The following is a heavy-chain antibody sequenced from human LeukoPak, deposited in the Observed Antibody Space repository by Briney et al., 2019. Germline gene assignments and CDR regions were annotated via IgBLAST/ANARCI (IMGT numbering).Heavy chain of an antibody. CDR2: ISAFNGNT. CDR1: GYTFTSYG. CDR3: ANMVRGVIIRDY. Sequence: ASVKVSCKASGYTFTSYGISWVRQAPGQGLEWMGWISAFNGNTNYAQKLQGRVTMTTDTSTSTAYMELRSLRSDDTAVYYCANMVRGVIIRDYWGQGTLVTVSS. D-gene: IGHD3-10*01. V-gene: IGHV1-18*01. J-gene: IGHJ4*02.